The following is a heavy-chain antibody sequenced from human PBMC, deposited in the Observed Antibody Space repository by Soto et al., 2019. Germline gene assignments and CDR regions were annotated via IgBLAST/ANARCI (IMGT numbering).Heavy chain of an antibody. J-gene: IGHJ4*02. V-gene: IGHV3-21*01. D-gene: IGHD3-22*01. CDR1: GFTFSSYS. CDR3: ARDLSDSSGYYPYYFDY. Sequence: EVQLVESGGGLVQPGGSLRLSCAASGFTFSSYSMNWVRQAPGKGLEWVSSISSSSSYIYYADSVKGRFTISRDNAKNSLYLQMNSLRAEDTDVYYCARDLSDSSGYYPYYFDYWGQGTLVTVSS. CDR2: ISSSSSYI.